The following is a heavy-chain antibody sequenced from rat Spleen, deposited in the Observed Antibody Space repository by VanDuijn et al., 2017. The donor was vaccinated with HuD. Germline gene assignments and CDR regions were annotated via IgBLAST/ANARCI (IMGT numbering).Heavy chain of an antibody. CDR3: ASHGPRISRFAY. V-gene: IGHV5-31*01. Sequence: EVQLVESGGGLVQPGRSLKLSCVASGFTFNNYWVTWIRQAPGKGLEWVASITNTGGTTYYGDSVKGRFTISRDSAKSTLYLQMNSLRSEDTATYYCASHGPRISRFAYWGQGTLVTVSS. CDR2: ITNTGGTT. J-gene: IGHJ3*01. D-gene: IGHD1-6*01. CDR1: GFTFNNYW.